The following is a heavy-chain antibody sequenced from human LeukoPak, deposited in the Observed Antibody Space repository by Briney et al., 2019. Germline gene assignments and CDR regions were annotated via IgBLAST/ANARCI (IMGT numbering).Heavy chain of an antibody. J-gene: IGHJ4*02. Sequence: SETLSLTCTVSGGSISSSSYYWGWIRQPPGKGLEWIGSIYYSGSTYYNPSLKSRVTISVDTSKNQFSLKLSSVTAADTAVYYCARMSVWTQGPYFDYWGQGTLVTVSS. CDR1: GGSISSSSYY. V-gene: IGHV4-39*07. CDR2: IYYSGST. CDR3: ARMSVWTQGPYFDY. D-gene: IGHD2-8*01.